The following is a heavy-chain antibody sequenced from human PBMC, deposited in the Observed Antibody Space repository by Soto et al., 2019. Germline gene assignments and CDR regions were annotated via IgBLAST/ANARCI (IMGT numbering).Heavy chain of an antibody. D-gene: IGHD6-13*01. Sequence: GASVEVSCKASGYDFTAYDINWVRQASGQGLEWMGWMNPINGATGSARRFQGRVSMTRNTATGTAYLELTSLRSDDSAVYYCGRGPSPRAPAGGTPYYYAMDVWGQGTTVPVSS. CDR1: GYDFTAYD. J-gene: IGHJ6*02. CDR3: GRGPSPRAPAGGTPYYYAMDV. CDR2: MNPINGAT. V-gene: IGHV1-8*02.